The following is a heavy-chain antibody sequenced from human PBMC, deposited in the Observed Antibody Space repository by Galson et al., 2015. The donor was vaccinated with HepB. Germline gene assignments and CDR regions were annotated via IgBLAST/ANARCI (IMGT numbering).Heavy chain of an antibody. D-gene: IGHD3-10*01. CDR3: AKDRITMVAYYYYGMDV. CDR1: GGTFSSYA. V-gene: IGHV1-69*13. J-gene: IGHJ6*02. CDR2: IIPIFGTA. Sequence: SVKVSCKASGGTFSSYAISWVRQAPGQGLEWMGGIIPIFGTANYAQKFQGRVTITADESTSTAYMELSSLRSEDTAVYYCAKDRITMVAYYYYGMDVWGQGTTVTVSS.